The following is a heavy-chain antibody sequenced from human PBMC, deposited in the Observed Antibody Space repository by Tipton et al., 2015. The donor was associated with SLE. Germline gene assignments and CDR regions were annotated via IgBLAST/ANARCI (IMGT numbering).Heavy chain of an antibody. J-gene: IGHJ4*02. CDR2: IYYNGST. CDR1: GGSISSSTYY. CDR3: VRHSMGSFYYATNGQTPGDY. D-gene: IGHD2-8*01. Sequence: TLSLTCTVSGGSISSSTYYWGWIRQPPGKGLEWIGSIYYNGSTYYNPSLKSRVTISVDTSKNQFSLKLSSVTAADTAVYYCVRHSMGSFYYATNGQTPGDYWGQGTLVTVSS. V-gene: IGHV4-39*07.